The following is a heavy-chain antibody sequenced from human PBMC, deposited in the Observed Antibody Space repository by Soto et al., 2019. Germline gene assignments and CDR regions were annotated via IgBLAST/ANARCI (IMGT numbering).Heavy chain of an antibody. CDR3: VKVRGGFYTYYFDY. D-gene: IGHD3-10*01. J-gene: IGHJ4*02. CDR2: ISGSGVST. V-gene: IGHV3-23*01. CDR1: GFIFSSYA. Sequence: EVQLLESGGGLEQPGGSLRLSCAASGFIFSSYAMNWVRQTPGKGLEWVSGISGSGVSTYYADSVKGRFSISRDNSKNTLYLQMNSLRAEDTAIYYCVKVRGGFYTYYFDYWGQGTLFTVAS.